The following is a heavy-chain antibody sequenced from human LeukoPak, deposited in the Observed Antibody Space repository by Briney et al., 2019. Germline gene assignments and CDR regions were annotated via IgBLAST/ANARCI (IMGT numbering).Heavy chain of an antibody. Sequence: GASVKVSCKASGYTFTSYYMHWVRQAPGQGLEWMGIINPSGGSTSYAQKFQGRVTMTRDTSTSTAYMELSSLRSEDTAVYYCARVFKRLGFDPWGQGTLVTVSS. J-gene: IGHJ5*02. CDR2: INPSGGST. CDR3: ARVFKRLGFDP. CDR1: GYTFTSYY. V-gene: IGHV1-46*01. D-gene: IGHD3-9*01.